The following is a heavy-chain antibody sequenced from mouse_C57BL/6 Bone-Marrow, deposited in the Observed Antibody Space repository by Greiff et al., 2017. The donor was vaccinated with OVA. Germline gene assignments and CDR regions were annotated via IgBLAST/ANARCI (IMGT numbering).Heavy chain of an antibody. J-gene: IGHJ1*03. CDR2: ITPNNGGT. CDR1: GYTFTDYN. Sequence: EVQLQQSGPELVKPGASVKIPCKASGYTFTDYNMDWVKQSHGKSLEWIGDITPNNGGTLYNQKFKGKATFTVDKSSSTAYMELRSLTSEDTAVYDCARGYFEVWGTGTTVTVSS. V-gene: IGHV1-18*01. CDR3: ARGYFEV.